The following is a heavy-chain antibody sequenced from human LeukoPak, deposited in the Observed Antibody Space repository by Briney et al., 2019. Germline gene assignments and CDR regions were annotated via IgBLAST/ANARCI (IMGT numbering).Heavy chain of an antibody. Sequence: GGSLRLSCAASGFTFTTYSMNWVRQAPGKEPEWVSAVSSSSDYIYYADSVRGRFTISRDNAKNSLYLQMNSLRAEDTAVYYCARGRGGPNWGYYFDSWGQGTLVTVSS. CDR3: ARGRGGPNWGYYFDS. CDR2: VSSSSDYI. CDR1: GFTFTTYS. V-gene: IGHV3-21*06. J-gene: IGHJ4*02. D-gene: IGHD7-27*01.